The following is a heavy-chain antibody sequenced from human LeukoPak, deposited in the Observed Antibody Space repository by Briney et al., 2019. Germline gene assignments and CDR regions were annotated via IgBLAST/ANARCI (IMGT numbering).Heavy chain of an antibody. CDR1: GGSISSYF. J-gene: IGHJ4*02. CDR2: IYYSGST. D-gene: IGHD6-19*01. V-gene: IGHV4-59*01. Sequence: SETLSLTCTVSGGSISSYFWSWIRQPPGKGLEWIGYIYYSGSTNYNPSLKSRVTISVDTSKNQFSLRLSSVTAADTAVYHCARGAGNFDYWGQETLVTVSS. CDR3: ARGAGNFDY.